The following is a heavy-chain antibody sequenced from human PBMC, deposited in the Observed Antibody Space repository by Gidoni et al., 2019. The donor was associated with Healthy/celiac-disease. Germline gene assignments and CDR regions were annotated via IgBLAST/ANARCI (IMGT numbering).Heavy chain of an antibody. J-gene: IGHJ4*02. V-gene: IGHV1-24*01. CDR3: ATLSGSYSSFDY. CDR2: FDPENGET. D-gene: IGHD1-26*01. Sequence: QVQLVQSGAAVRKPGASVTVSCKVSGYTLTELSMHWVRQAPGKGLEWMGGFDPENGETIYAQKFQGRVTMTEDTSTDTAYMELSSLRSEDTAVYYCATLSGSYSSFDYWGQGTLVTVSS. CDR1: GYTLTELS.